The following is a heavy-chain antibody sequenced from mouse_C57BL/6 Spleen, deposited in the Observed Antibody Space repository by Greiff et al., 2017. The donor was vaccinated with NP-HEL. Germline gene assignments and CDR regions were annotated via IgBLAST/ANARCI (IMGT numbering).Heavy chain of an antibody. D-gene: IGHD1-1*01. Sequence: VKLMESGPELVKPGASVKISCKASGYAFSSSWMNWVKQRPGKGLEWIGRIYPGDGDTNYNGKFKGKATLTADKSSSTAYMQLSSLTSEDSAVYFCAREITTVVAPLAMDYWGQGTSVTVSS. CDR1: GYAFSSSW. CDR2: IYPGDGDT. J-gene: IGHJ4*01. V-gene: IGHV1-82*01. CDR3: AREITTVVAPLAMDY.